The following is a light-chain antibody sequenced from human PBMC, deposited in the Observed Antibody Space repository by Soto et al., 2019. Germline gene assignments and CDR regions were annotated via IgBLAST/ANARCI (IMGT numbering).Light chain of an antibody. J-gene: IGKJ3*01. Sequence: EIVLTQSPGTLSLSPGERATLSCRASQSVRSSYLAWYQQKPDQAPRLLIYGASSRATGIPDRFSGSGSGTDFTLTISRLEPEDFAVYYCQHYGSSALFGPGTKVDIK. CDR2: GAS. V-gene: IGKV3-20*01. CDR1: QSVRSSY. CDR3: QHYGSSAL.